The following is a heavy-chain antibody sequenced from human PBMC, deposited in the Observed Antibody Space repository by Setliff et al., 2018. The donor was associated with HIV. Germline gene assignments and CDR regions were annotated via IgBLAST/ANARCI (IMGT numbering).Heavy chain of an antibody. CDR1: GDSISSYY. V-gene: IGHV4-59*12. CDR3: TRPGYYYDSSGSGPAMDV. J-gene: IGHJ6*03. CDR2: IYHTGIT. Sequence: PSETLSLTYTVSGDSISSYYWSWIRQPPGKGLEWIGYIYHTGITKYNPSLKSRATTSVDTSKNQFSLKLNTVTAADTAVYYCTRPGYYYDSSGSGPAMDVWGKGTTVTVSS. D-gene: IGHD3-22*01.